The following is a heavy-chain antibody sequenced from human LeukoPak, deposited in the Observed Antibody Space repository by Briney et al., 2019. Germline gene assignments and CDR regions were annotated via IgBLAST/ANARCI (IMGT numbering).Heavy chain of an antibody. CDR3: ARDRKGWYSSGWYPWFDP. J-gene: IGHJ5*02. D-gene: IGHD6-19*01. CDR1: GFTFSSYW. CDR2: IKQDGSEK. Sequence: AGGSLRLSCAASGFTFSSYWMSWVRQAPGKGLEWVANIKQDGSEKYYVDSVKGRFTISRDNAKNSLYLQMNSLRAEDTAVYYCARDRKGWYSSGWYPWFDPRGQGTLVTVSS. V-gene: IGHV3-7*01.